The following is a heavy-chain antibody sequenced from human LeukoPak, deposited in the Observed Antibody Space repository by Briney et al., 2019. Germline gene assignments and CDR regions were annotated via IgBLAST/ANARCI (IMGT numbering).Heavy chain of an antibody. J-gene: IGHJ4*02. CDR2: IHYSGST. CDR1: GGSIGSFF. Sequence: PSETLSLTCTVSGGSIGSFFWSWIRQPPGKALEWVGYIHYSGSTKYNPSLKSRVTISVDTSENQFSLTLNSVTAADTAVYYCAGAYYYGSGIGYWGQGTLVTVSS. CDR3: AGAYYYGSGIGY. V-gene: IGHV4-59*01. D-gene: IGHD3-10*01.